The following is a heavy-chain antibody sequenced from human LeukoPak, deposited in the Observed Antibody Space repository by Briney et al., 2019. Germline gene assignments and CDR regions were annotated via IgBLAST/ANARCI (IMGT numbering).Heavy chain of an antibody. D-gene: IGHD3-9*01. CDR2: VIPLLGTT. CDR3: ARDGEDDILTGHFNF. J-gene: IGHJ4*02. V-gene: IGHV1-69*04. CDR1: GDIFSRYG. Sequence: SVKLSCKASGDIFSRYGFSWVRQAPGQGLEWMGRVIPLLGTTNYAQKFQDRVTISADTSTTTAYMELRILRSEDTAVYFCARDGEDDILTGHFNFWGQGTLVTVSS.